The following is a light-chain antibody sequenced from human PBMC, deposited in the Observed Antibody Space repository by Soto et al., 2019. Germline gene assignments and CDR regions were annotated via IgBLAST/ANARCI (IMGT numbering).Light chain of an antibody. J-gene: IGKJ1*01. CDR2: GAS. CDR3: KQYGRP. V-gene: IGKV3-20*01. CDR1: QSVSTN. Sequence: EIVVTQSPASLSRWPLERATLSCRASQSVSTNLAWYQQKPGQGPRLLIFGASTRAIGIPDRFSGSGSGTDFTLTISRMEPEDFAVYYCKQYGRPFGQGTKVDIK.